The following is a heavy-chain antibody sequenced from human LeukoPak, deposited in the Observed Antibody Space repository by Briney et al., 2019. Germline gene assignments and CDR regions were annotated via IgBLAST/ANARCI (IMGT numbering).Heavy chain of an antibody. CDR1: GGTFSSYA. V-gene: IGHV1-69*04. D-gene: IGHD1-26*01. CDR2: IIPILGIA. J-gene: IGHJ3*02. Sequence: RASVKVSCKASGGTFSSYAISWVRQAPGQGLEWMGRIIPILGIANYAQKFQGRVTITADKSTSTAYMELSSLRSEDTAVYYCARDGELRSRPDAFDIWGQGTMVTVSS. CDR3: ARDGELRSRPDAFDI.